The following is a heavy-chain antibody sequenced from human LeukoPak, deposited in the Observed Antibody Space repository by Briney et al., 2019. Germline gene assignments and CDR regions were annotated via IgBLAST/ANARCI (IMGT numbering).Heavy chain of an antibody. CDR1: GGSISSYY. D-gene: IGHD5-18*01. Sequence: PSETLSLTCTVSGGSISSYYWSWIRQPPGKGLEWIGYIYYSGSTNYNPSLKSRVTISVDTSKNQFSLKLSSVTAADTAVYYCARGGYSYGLSSATEYFQHWGQGTLVTVSS. CDR3: ARGGYSYGLSSATEYFQH. J-gene: IGHJ1*01. V-gene: IGHV4-59*01. CDR2: IYYSGST.